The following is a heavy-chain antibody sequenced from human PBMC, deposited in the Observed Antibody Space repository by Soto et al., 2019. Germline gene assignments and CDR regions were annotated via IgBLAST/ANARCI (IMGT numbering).Heavy chain of an antibody. CDR3: ARGWSGWRVWLDY. CDR2: INHSGST. D-gene: IGHD6-19*01. Sequence: QVQLQQWGAGLLKPSETLSLTCAVYGGSFSGYYWSWIRQPPGKGLEWIGEINHSGSTNYNPSLKSRVAISVDTSNNQFSLKLSSVTAAGTAVYYCARGWSGWRVWLDYWGQGTLVTVSS. V-gene: IGHV4-34*01. J-gene: IGHJ4*02. CDR1: GGSFSGYY.